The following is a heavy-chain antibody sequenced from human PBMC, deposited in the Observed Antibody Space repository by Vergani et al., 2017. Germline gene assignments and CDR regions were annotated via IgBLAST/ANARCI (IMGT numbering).Heavy chain of an antibody. D-gene: IGHD3-3*01. Sequence: QVQLQQWGAGLLKPSETLSLTCAVYGGSFSGYYWSWIRQPPGKGLEWIGEINHSGSTNYNPSLNSRVTISVDTSNNQFSLKLSSVTAADTAVYYCARVQELYDFWSGYRVRYYYYMDVWGKGTTVTVSS. CDR2: INHSGST. CDR3: ARVQELYDFWSGYRVRYYYYMDV. V-gene: IGHV4-34*01. J-gene: IGHJ6*03. CDR1: GGSFSGYY.